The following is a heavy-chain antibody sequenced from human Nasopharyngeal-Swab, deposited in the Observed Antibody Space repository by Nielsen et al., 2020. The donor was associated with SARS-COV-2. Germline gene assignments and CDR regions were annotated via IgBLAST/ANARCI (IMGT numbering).Heavy chain of an antibody. CDR3: ASLRADTPDFAY. V-gene: IGHV3-30*03. CDR2: ISSDGSDK. CDR1: RFTVSRWP. Sequence: GESLKIAWVASRFTVSRWPMHWVRQAPGKGLEWVTVISSDGSDKQYVDSVKGRFTISRDNSKNTLYLQVKSLRADDTGVYYCASLRADTPDFAYLGQGTLVTVSS. D-gene: IGHD2-15*01. J-gene: IGHJ4*02.